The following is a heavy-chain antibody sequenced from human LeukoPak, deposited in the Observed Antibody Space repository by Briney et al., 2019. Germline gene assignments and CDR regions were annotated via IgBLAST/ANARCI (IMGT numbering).Heavy chain of an antibody. CDR3: ARGLPYYYGSGSYLY. D-gene: IGHD3-10*01. CDR1: GGTFSSYA. V-gene: IGHV7-4-1*02. Sequence: ASVKVSCKASGGTFSSYAISWVRQAPGQGLEWMGWINTNTGNPTYAQGFTGRFVFSLDTSVSTAYLQISSLKAEDTAVYYCARGLPYYYGSGSYLYWGQGTLVTVSS. J-gene: IGHJ4*02. CDR2: INTNTGNP.